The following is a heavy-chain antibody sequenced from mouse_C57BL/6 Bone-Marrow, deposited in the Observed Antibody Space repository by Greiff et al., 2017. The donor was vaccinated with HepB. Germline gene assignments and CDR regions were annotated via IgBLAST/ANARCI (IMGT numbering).Heavy chain of an antibody. CDR1: GYTFTSYW. CDR3: ARRGYYGSSSDY. V-gene: IGHV1-50*01. J-gene: IGHJ2*01. D-gene: IGHD1-1*01. CDR2: IDPSDSYT. Sequence: QVQLQQPGAELVKPGASVKLSCKASGYTFTSYWMQWVKQRPGQGLEWIGEIDPSDSYTNYNQKFKGKATLTADTSSSTAYMQLSSLTSEDSAVYYCARRGYYGSSSDYWGQGTTLTVSS.